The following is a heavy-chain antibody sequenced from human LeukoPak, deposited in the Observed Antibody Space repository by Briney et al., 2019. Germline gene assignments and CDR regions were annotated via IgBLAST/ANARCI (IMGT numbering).Heavy chain of an antibody. V-gene: IGHV3-48*03. D-gene: IGHD6-19*01. J-gene: IGHJ4*02. CDR3: ARVASSGWYWGY. CDR1: GFTFSSYE. CDR2: ISSSGSTI. Sequence: GGSLRLSCAASGFTFSSYEMNWVRQAPGKGLEWVSYISSSGSTIYYADSVKGRFTISRDNAKNSLYLQMNSLRAEDTAVYYCARVASSGWYWGYWGQGTLGTVSS.